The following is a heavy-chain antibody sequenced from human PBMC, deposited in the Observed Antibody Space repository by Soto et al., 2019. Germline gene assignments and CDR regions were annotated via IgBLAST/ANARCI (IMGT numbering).Heavy chain of an antibody. J-gene: IGHJ4*02. CDR1: GGSISSSSYY. CDR3: ARASSPFSLDY. Sequence: PSETLSLTCTVSGGSISSSSYYWGWIRQPPGKGLEWIGSIYYSGSTYYNPSLKSRVTISVDTSKNQFSLKLSSVTAADTAVYYCARASSPFSLDYWGQGTLVTVSS. CDR2: IYYSGST. V-gene: IGHV4-39*07.